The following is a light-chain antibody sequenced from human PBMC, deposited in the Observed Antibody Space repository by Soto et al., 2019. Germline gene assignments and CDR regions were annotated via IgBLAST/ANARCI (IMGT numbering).Light chain of an antibody. CDR3: SSYTRSTTLNVL. CDR2: EVS. Sequence: HSALTQPASVSGSHGQSITISCTGTSSDVGGYKYVSWYQQHPGKVPKLFIYEVSNRPSGVSNRFSGSKSGNTASLTISGLQAEDEAEDYCSSYTRSTTLNVLFGGGTKLTVL. J-gene: IGLJ2*01. CDR1: SSDVGGYKY. V-gene: IGLV2-14*01.